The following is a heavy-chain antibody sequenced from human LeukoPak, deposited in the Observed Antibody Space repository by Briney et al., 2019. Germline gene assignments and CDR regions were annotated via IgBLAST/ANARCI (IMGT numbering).Heavy chain of an antibody. CDR1: GFTFTNYA. D-gene: IGHD4-17*01. CDR3: ARFDGMTTLTSFDY. CDR2: ISGSGGST. Sequence: GGSLRLSCAASGFTFTNYAMSWVRQAPGKGLEWVSGISGSGGSTYHADSVKGRFIISRGSSNNTLYLQMNSLRAEDTAVYYCARFDGMTTLTSFDYWGQGTLVTVSS. V-gene: IGHV3-23*01. J-gene: IGHJ4*02.